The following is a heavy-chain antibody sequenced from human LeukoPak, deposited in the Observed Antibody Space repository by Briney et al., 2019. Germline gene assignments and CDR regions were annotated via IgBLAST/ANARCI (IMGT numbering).Heavy chain of an antibody. J-gene: IGHJ4*02. CDR3: ARHAPPYYDILTGYYPATTPFDY. Sequence: SETLSLTCTVSGGSISSYYWSWIRQPPGKRLKWIGYIYYSGSTNYNPSLKSRVTISVDTSKNQFSLKLSSVTAADTAVYYCARHAPPYYDILTGYYPATTPFDYWGQGTLVTVSS. V-gene: IGHV4-59*08. CDR2: IYYSGST. CDR1: GGSISSYY. D-gene: IGHD3-9*01.